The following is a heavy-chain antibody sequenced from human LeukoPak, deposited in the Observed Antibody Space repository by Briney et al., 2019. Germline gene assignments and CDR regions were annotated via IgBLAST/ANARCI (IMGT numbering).Heavy chain of an antibody. CDR3: ARWGNTDPLDY. J-gene: IGHJ4*02. D-gene: IGHD5-18*01. CDR1: GGTFSSYA. V-gene: IGHV1-8*02. Sequence: ASVKVSCKASGGTFSSYAINWVRQATGQGLEWMGWMNPNSGNTGYAQKFQGRVTMTRNTSISTAYMELSSLRSEDTAVYYCARWGNTDPLDYWGQGTLVTVSS. CDR2: MNPNSGNT.